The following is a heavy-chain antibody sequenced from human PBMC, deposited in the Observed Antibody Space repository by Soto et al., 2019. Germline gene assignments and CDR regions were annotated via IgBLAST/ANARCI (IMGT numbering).Heavy chain of an antibody. CDR1: GYTFTGYY. D-gene: IGHD3-22*01. J-gene: IGHJ6*02. V-gene: IGHV1-2*02. CDR3: ARDRGAPYDSSGTLGMDV. CDR2: INPNSGGT. Sequence: ASVKVSCKASGYTFTGYYMHWVRQAPGQGLEWMGWINPNSGGTNYAQKLQGRVTMTRDTSISTAYMELSRLRSDDTAVYYCARDRGAPYDSSGTLGMDVWGQGTTVTVSS.